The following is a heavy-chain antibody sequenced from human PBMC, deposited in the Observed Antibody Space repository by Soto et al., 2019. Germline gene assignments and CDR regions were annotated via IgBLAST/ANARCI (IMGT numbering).Heavy chain of an antibody. CDR1: GFTVSSNY. D-gene: IGHD3-10*01. J-gene: IGHJ6*02. V-gene: IGHV3-53*01. CDR2: LYNGDKT. Sequence: EVQLVESGGGLIQPGGSLTLSCAASGFTVSSNYMIWVRQAPGKGLEWVSVLYNGDKTLYADSVKGRFTISRDNSNNTLYLQMNGLGAEDTAVYYCARDAEWSGESPSLSGTAVWGQGTTVPVSS. CDR3: ARDAEWSGESPSLSGTAV.